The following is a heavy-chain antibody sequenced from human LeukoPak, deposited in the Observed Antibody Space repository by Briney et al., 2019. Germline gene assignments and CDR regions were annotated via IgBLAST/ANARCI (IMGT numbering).Heavy chain of an antibody. CDR3: ARDLGRPGSGSKNLFDS. J-gene: IGHJ5*01. D-gene: IGHD2-15*01. Sequence: XWVXXXXGQGLEWMGWINPNSGGTNYAQRLQGRVTMTRDTSISAAYMELSRLISDDTAVYYCARDLGRPGSGSKNLFDSWGQGTLVTVSS. V-gene: IGHV1-2*02. CDR2: INPNSGGT.